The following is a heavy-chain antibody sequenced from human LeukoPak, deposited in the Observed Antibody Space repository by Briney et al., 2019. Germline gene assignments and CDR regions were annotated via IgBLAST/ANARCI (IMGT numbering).Heavy chain of an antibody. CDR1: GGSISSYY. CDR3: ARDLGVLPAAIRLYYYYYMDV. CDR2: IYTSGST. D-gene: IGHD2-2*02. J-gene: IGHJ6*03. Sequence: SETLSLTCTVSGGSISSYYWSWIRQPAGKGLEWIGRIYTSGSTNYNPSLKSRVTMSVDTSKNQFSLKLSSVTAADTAVYYCARDLGVLPAAIRLYYYYYMDVWGKGTTVTVSS. V-gene: IGHV4-4*07.